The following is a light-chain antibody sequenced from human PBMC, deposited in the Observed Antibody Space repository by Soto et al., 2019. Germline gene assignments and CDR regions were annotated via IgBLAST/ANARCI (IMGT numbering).Light chain of an antibody. V-gene: IGKV1-6*01. CDR2: AAS. Sequence: QMTQSPSSLSASVGEKIIITCRASRDVGSDVSWYQQKPGQAPKLLIYAASNLYTGVPSRFSGSRSDTEFTLTISSLQPEDFASYYCLQDYGDSWTFGQGTKVDIK. CDR3: LQDYGDSWT. CDR1: RDVGSD. J-gene: IGKJ1*01.